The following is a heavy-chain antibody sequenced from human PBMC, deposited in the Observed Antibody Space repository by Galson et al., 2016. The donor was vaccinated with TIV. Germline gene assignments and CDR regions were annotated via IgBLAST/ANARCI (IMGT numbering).Heavy chain of an antibody. D-gene: IGHD3-10*01. Sequence: SLSLSCAASGFTFSNARMNWVRQAPGKGLEWVGRSRSNTDGGTTEYAAPVKGRFIVSRDDSRNTLFLDMNSLKTDDTALYFCATEYYLASGTDPLVGYKGMDVWGQGTTVTVSS. CDR2: SRSNTDGGTT. V-gene: IGHV3-15*01. J-gene: IGHJ6*02. CDR3: ATEYYLASGTDPLVGYKGMDV. CDR1: GFTFSNAR.